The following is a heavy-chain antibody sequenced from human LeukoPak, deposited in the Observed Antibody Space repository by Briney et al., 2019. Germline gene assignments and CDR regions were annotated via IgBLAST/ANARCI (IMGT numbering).Heavy chain of an antibody. Sequence: SETLSLTCTVSVAFISSYYWRWIRPSPGKGLEGIGYIYYSGRTNYNPSLKCRVTISVETSKNQVPLKLTSATTADTAVYYCGRERWPTTGDKEVRGVITGGLYMDVWGKGTTVTISS. D-gene: IGHD3-10*01. J-gene: IGHJ6*03. V-gene: IGHV4-59*01. CDR2: IYYSGRT. CDR1: VAFISSYY. CDR3: GRERWPTTGDKEVRGVITGGLYMDV.